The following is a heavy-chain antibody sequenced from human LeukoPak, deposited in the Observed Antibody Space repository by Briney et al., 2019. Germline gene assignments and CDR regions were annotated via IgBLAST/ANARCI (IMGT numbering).Heavy chain of an antibody. Sequence: PGRSLRLSRAASGFTFSSYAMHWVRQAPGKGLEWVAVISYDGSNKYYADSVKGRFTISRDNSKNTLYLQMNSLRAEDTAVYYCARDGARQLWLYYFDYWGQGTLVTVSS. CDR1: GFTFSSYA. V-gene: IGHV3-30*04. CDR2: ISYDGSNK. CDR3: ARDGARQLWLYYFDY. J-gene: IGHJ4*02. D-gene: IGHD5-18*01.